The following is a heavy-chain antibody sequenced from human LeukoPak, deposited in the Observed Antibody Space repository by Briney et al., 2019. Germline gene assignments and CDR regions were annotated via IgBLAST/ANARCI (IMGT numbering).Heavy chain of an antibody. J-gene: IGHJ4*02. CDR3: AKDGPNPYSGSYFDY. CDR1: RFSFSSYG. Sequence: GGSLRLSCAASRFSFSSYGMHWVRQAPGKGLEWVAYLQYDRTNVQYADSVRGRFTISRDNSKNILYLQMNSLRAEDTAVYYCAKDGPNPYSGSYFDYWGQGTLVTVSS. CDR2: LQYDRTNV. V-gene: IGHV3-30*02. D-gene: IGHD1-26*01.